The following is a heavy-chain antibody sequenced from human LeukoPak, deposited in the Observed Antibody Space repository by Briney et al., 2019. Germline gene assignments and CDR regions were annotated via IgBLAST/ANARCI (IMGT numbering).Heavy chain of an antibody. D-gene: IGHD6-6*01. J-gene: IGHJ5*02. Sequence: ASVKVSCKASGYTFSSHYMHWVRQAPGQGLEWMGIINPSGGSSSYAQKFQGRVTMTRDTSTGTVYMELSSLRSEDTAVYYCAREVSGSSSSATVVLGNWFDPWGQGTLVTVSS. CDR2: INPSGGSS. CDR3: AREVSGSSSSATVVLGNWFDP. CDR1: GYTFSSHY. V-gene: IGHV1-46*01.